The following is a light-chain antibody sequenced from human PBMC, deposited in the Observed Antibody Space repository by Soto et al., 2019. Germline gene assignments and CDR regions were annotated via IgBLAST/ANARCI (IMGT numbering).Light chain of an antibody. J-gene: IGKJ1*01. CDR2: GAS. Sequence: DIQMTQSPSSLTASVGDRVTITCRASQGVSNFVAWYQQKPGKVPKLLIYGASILQSGVPSRVSGSGSGTYFTLSISSLQPEDVGTFYCQKYHSAPPAFGHGTKVEIK. CDR1: QGVSNF. V-gene: IGKV1-27*01. CDR3: QKYHSAPPA.